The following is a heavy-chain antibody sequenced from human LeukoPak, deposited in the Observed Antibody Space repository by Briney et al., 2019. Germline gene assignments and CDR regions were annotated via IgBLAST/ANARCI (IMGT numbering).Heavy chain of an antibody. V-gene: IGHV4-59*08. D-gene: IGHD2-2*01. J-gene: IGHJ4*02. CDR3: ARHRYSTSWGGGFDY. Sequence: PSETLSLTCTVSGGSISSYYLTWIRQPPGKGLEWIGYIYYSGNNNYNPSLKSRVSISVVTSKNQISLKLTSVTAADTAVYYCARHRYSTSWGGGFDYWGQGTLVTVSS. CDR1: GGSISSYY. CDR2: IYYSGNN.